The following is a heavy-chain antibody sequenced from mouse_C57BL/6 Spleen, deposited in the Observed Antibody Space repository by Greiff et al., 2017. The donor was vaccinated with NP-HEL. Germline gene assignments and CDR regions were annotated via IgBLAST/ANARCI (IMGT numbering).Heavy chain of an antibody. CDR2: IDPENGDT. CDR3: TTGRNLLPY. CDR1: GFNIKDDY. J-gene: IGHJ2*01. Sequence: EVQLQESGAELVRPGASVKLSCTASGFNIKDDYMHWVKQRPEQGLEWIGWIDPENGDTEYASKFQGKATITADTSSNTAYLQLSSLTSEDTAVYYCTTGRNLLPYWGQGTTLTVSS. D-gene: IGHD1-1*01. V-gene: IGHV14-4*01.